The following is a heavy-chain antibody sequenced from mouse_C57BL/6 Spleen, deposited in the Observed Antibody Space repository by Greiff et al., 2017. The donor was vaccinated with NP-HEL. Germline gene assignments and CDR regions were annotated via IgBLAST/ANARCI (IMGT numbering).Heavy chain of an antibody. CDR3: ARAAGSGYVKAY. Sequence: EVQLQQSGAELVKPGASVKLSCTASGFNIKDYYMHWVKQRPEQGLEWIGRIDPEDGETKYAPNFQGKATITADTSSTTAYLQLSSLTTEDTAVYYCARAAGSGYVKAYWGQGTLVTVSA. J-gene: IGHJ3*01. CDR2: IDPEDGET. D-gene: IGHD3-2*02. CDR1: GFNIKDYY. V-gene: IGHV14-2*01.